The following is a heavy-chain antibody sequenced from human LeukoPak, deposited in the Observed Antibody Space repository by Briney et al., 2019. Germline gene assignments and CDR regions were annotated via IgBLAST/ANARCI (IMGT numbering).Heavy chain of an antibody. D-gene: IGHD3-16*02. Sequence: GRSLRLSCAASGFTFSSYAMSWVRQAPGKGLEWVSAISGSGGSTYYADSVKGRFTISRDNSKKTLYLQMNSLRAEDTAVYYCASPLYDYVWGSYPRDAFDIWGQGTMVTVSS. J-gene: IGHJ3*02. CDR1: GFTFSSYA. V-gene: IGHV3-23*01. CDR2: ISGSGGST. CDR3: ASPLYDYVWGSYPRDAFDI.